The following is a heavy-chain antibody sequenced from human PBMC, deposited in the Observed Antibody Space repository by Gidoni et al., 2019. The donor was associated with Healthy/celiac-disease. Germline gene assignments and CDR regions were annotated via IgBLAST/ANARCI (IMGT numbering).Heavy chain of an antibody. J-gene: IGHJ4*02. CDR3: ARALTGGQQLVFDY. CDR2: ISAYNGNT. CDR1: GYTFTSYG. Sequence: QVQLVQSGAEVKKPGASVTVSCKASGYTFTSYGISWVRQDNGQGLEWMGWISAYNGNTNYAQNLQGRVTMTTDTSTSTAYMELRSLRSDDTAVYYCARALTGGQQLVFDYWGQGTLVTVSS. D-gene: IGHD6-13*01. V-gene: IGHV1-18*01.